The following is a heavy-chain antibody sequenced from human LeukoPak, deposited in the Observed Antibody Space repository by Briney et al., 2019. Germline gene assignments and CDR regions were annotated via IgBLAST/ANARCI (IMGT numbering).Heavy chain of an antibody. V-gene: IGHV1-69*04. CDR3: ARERADSSETNDY. D-gene: IGHD3-22*01. Sequence: GSSVKVSCKASGGTFSSYAISWVRQAPGQGLEWMGRIIPILGIANYAQKFQGRVTITPDKSTSTAYMELSSLRSDDTAVYYCARERADSSETNDYWGQGTLVTVSS. J-gene: IGHJ4*02. CDR1: GGTFSSYA. CDR2: IIPILGIA.